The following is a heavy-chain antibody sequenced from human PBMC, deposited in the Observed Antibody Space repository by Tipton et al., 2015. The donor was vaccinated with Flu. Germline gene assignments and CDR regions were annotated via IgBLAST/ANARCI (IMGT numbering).Heavy chain of an antibody. V-gene: IGHV4-34*01. CDR1: GFTFSSYA. CDR2: INHSGTT. CDR3: ARGTAQYSRSWYY. Sequence: LRLSCAASGFTFSSYAMSWVRQAPGKGLEWVGEINHSGTTNYNPSLTSRVTVSADTSKKQFSLKLDSVTAADTAVYYCARGTAQYSRSWYYWGQGTLVTVSS. D-gene: IGHD6-13*01. J-gene: IGHJ4*02.